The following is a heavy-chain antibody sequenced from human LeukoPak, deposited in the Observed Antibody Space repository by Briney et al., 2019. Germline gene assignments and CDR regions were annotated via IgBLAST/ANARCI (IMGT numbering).Heavy chain of an antibody. J-gene: IGHJ4*02. CDR1: GGSISSGDYY. CDR2: IYYSGST. V-gene: IGHV4-30-4*01. Sequence: NPSETLSLTCTVSGGSISSGDYYWSWIRQPPGKGLEWIGYIYYSGSTYYNPSLKSRVTISVDTSKNQFSLKLSSVTAADTAVYYCARATVLSGYYYEDFDYWGQGTLVTVSS. D-gene: IGHD3-22*01. CDR3: ARATVLSGYYYEDFDY.